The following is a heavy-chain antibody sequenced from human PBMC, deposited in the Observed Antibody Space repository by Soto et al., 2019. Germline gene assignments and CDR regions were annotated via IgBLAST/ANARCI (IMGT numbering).Heavy chain of an antibody. Sequence: SETLSLTCTVSGGSISSYYWSWIRQPPGKGLEWIGYIYYSGSTNYNPSLKSRVTISVDTSKNQFSLKLSSVTAADTAVYYCARDSSRTVSYYYYYGMDVWGQGTTVTSP. D-gene: IGHD4-17*01. CDR2: IYYSGST. V-gene: IGHV4-59*12. CDR3: ARDSSRTVSYYYYYGMDV. CDR1: GGSISSYY. J-gene: IGHJ6*02.